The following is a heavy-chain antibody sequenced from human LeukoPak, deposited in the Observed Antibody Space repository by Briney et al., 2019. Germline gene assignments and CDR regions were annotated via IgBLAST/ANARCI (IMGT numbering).Heavy chain of an antibody. CDR3: ATGLFRVRYRYPS. CDR1: GYTLTELS. Sequence: ASVKVSCKVSGYTLTELSMHWGRQAPGKGLEWMGGFDPEDGETIYAQKFQGRVTMTEGTSTDTAYMELSSLRSEDTAVYYCATGLFRVRYRYPSWGQGTLVTVSS. CDR2: FDPEDGET. V-gene: IGHV1-24*01. J-gene: IGHJ4*02. D-gene: IGHD3-16*02.